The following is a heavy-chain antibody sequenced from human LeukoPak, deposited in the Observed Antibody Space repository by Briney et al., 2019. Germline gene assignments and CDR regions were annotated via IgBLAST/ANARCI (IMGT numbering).Heavy chain of an antibody. Sequence: GGSLRLSCTASGFTFSIYGMNWVRQAPGKGLEWVSAISGRGGSTYYADSVKGRFTISRDNSKNTLYLQMNSVRAEDTAVYYCAKDLSDYSSTWYGETPSYYFDYWGQGTLVTVSS. CDR3: AKDLSDYSSTWYGETPSYYFDY. J-gene: IGHJ4*02. CDR2: ISGRGGST. V-gene: IGHV3-23*01. D-gene: IGHD6-13*01. CDR1: GFTFSIYG.